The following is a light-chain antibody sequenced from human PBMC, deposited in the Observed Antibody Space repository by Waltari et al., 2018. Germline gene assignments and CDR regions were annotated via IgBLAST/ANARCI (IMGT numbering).Light chain of an antibody. CDR1: QSISNW. J-gene: IGKJ4*01. V-gene: IGKV1-5*03. Sequence: DIQMTQSPSTLSASVGDRVIISCRASQSISNWLAWYQQRPGKAPKLLVYKSSNLESGVPSRFSGSGSGTEFTLTISSLQPEDFATYYCQQYNSYSLLSFGGGTKVEIK. CDR3: QQYNSYSLLS. CDR2: KSS.